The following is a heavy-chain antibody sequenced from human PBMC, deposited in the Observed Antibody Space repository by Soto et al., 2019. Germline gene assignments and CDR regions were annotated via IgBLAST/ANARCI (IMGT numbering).Heavy chain of an antibody. CDR2: IVYDGSEK. V-gene: IGHV3-30*19. J-gene: IGHJ4*02. CDR1: GFAFRSHG. Sequence: QVQLVESGGGVVQPGKSLRLSCAASGFAFRSHGMHWVRQAPGKGLEWLAVIVYDGSEKFYADSVEGRFTISRDNSKNTLYLETSGLRAEDTAISYCARDDRYDDNGLDSWGQGTRVTVSS. D-gene: IGHD5-12*01. CDR3: ARDDRYDDNGLDS.